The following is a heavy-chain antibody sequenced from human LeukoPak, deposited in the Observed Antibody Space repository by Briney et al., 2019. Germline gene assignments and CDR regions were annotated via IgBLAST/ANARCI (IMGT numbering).Heavy chain of an antibody. Sequence: GRSLRLSCAASGFTFSSYDMHWVRQAPGKGLEWGAVIWYDGSNKYYADSVKGRFTITRGNSTNTLYLQVNSLRAEDTAVYYCARDRGGDGINYYFDYWGQGTLVTVSS. J-gene: IGHJ4*02. V-gene: IGHV3-33*01. CDR3: ARDRGGDGINYYFDY. CDR2: IWYDGSNK. D-gene: IGHD5-24*01. CDR1: GFTFSSYD.